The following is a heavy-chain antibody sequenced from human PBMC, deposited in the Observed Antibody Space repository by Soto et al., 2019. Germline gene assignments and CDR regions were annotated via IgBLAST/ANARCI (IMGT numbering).Heavy chain of an antibody. J-gene: IGHJ6*02. D-gene: IGHD2-2*02. CDR3: ARGSRIVVVPAAIRGYYYYGMDV. CDR1: GYTFTSYD. V-gene: IGHV1-8*01. Sequence: ASVKVSCKASGYTFTSYDINWVRQATGQGLEWMGWMNPNSGNTGYAQKFQGRVTMTRNTSISTAYMELSSLRSEDTAVYYCARGSRIVVVPAAIRGYYYYGMDVWGQGTKVTVSS. CDR2: MNPNSGNT.